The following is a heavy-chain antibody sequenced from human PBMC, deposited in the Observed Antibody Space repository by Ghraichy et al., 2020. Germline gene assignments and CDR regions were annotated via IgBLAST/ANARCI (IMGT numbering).Heavy chain of an antibody. CDR2: IDNYGGIT. V-gene: IGHV3-74*01. CDR3: GRDLSGMADY. CDR1: GFTFSSYW. D-gene: IGHD6-13*01. Sequence: GESLNISCAASGFTFSSYWMHWVRQVPGKGLVWVARIDNYGGITNYADSVRGRFTISRDNAKNTLSLQMNSLTVEDTAVYYCGRDLSGMADYWGLGAQVTVSS. J-gene: IGHJ4*02.